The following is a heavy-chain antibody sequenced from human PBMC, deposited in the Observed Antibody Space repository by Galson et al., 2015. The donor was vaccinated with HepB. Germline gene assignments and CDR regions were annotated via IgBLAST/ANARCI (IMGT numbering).Heavy chain of an antibody. D-gene: IGHD3-10*01. CDR2: INPSGGST. CDR3: AASLWFGELLLGY. CDR1: GYTFTSYY. V-gene: IGHV1-46*01. J-gene: IGHJ4*02. Sequence: SVKVSCRASGYTFTSYYMHWVRQAPGQGLEWMGIINPSGGSTSYAQKFQGRVTMTRDTSTSAVYMKLSSLRSEDTAVYYCAASLWFGELLLGYWGQGTLVTVSS.